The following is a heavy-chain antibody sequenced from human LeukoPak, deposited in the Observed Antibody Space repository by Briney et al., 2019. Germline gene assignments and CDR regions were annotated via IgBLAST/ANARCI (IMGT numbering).Heavy chain of an antibody. D-gene: IGHD4-23*01. V-gene: IGHV3-11*01. Sequence: PGGSLRLSCAASGFTFSTYAMSWIRQAPGKGLEWVSYISSSGSTIYYADSVKGRFTISRDNAKNSLYLQMNSLRAEDTAVYYCARGPDYGGTSGAFDIWGQGTMVTVSS. CDR2: ISSSGSTI. CDR1: GFTFSTYA. CDR3: ARGPDYGGTSGAFDI. J-gene: IGHJ3*02.